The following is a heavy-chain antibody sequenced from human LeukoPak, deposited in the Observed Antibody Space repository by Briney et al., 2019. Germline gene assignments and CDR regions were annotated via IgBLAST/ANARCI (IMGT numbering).Heavy chain of an antibody. CDR1: GYSFTIYY. Sequence: ASVKVSCKASGYSFTIYYMHWVRQAPGQGPEWMGWINPDTGGTYFAQKFQGRVTMTRDTSISAAYMELSSLKSDDTAVYYCARDRNSGSSLDIWGQGTMLTVSS. D-gene: IGHD6-6*01. CDR2: INPDTGGT. J-gene: IGHJ3*02. CDR3: ARDRNSGSSLDI. V-gene: IGHV1-2*02.